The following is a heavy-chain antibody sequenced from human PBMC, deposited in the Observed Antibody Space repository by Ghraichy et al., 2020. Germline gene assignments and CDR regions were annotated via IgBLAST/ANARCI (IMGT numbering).Heavy chain of an antibody. V-gene: IGHV4-39*01. CDR3: ARPYVETLNAFDL. CDR1: GGSIRSSSYY. Sequence: ETLSLTCTVSGGSIRSSSYYWGWIRQPPGKGLEWIGSIYYTGSTHYNPSLKSRVTISVDTSKNQFSLKLSSVTAADTALYYCARPYVETLNAFDLWGQGTLITVSS. D-gene: IGHD5-18*01. J-gene: IGHJ3*01. CDR2: IYYTGST.